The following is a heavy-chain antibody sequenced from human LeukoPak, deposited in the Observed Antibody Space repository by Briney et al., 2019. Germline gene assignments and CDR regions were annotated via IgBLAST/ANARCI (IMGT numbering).Heavy chain of an antibody. CDR3: ARHFAAALDAFDI. J-gene: IGHJ3*02. V-gene: IGHV1-3*01. CDR2: INAGNGNT. Sequence: ASVKVSCKASGYTFTSYAMHWVRQAPGQRLEWMGWINAGNGNTKYSQKFQGRVTMTRDTSTSTVYMELSSLRSEDTAVYYCARHFAAALDAFDIWGQGTMVTVSS. D-gene: IGHD6-13*01. CDR1: GYTFTSYA.